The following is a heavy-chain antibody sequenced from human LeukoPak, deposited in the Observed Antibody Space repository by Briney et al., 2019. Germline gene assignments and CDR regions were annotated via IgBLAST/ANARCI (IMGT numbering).Heavy chain of an antibody. CDR3: ARVITMIVVVPDCFDY. D-gene: IGHD3-22*01. J-gene: IGHJ4*02. Sequence: PSETLSLTCAVYGGSFSGYYWSWIRQPPGKRMEWIVEINHSGSTNYNPSLKSRVTISVDTSKNQFSLKLSSVTATDTAVYYCARVITMIVVVPDCFDYWGQGTLVTVSS. CDR2: INHSGST. V-gene: IGHV4-34*01. CDR1: GGSFSGYY.